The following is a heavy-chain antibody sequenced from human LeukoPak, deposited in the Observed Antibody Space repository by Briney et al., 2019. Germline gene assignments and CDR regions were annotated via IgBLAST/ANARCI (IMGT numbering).Heavy chain of an antibody. CDR3: ARDPYSNYGSGFDP. V-gene: IGHV4-30-4*01. CDR1: GGSISSGDYY. D-gene: IGHD4-11*01. CDR2: IYTSGST. Sequence: PSQTLSLTCTVSGGSISSGDYYWSWIRQPPGKGLEWIGYIYTSGSTNYNPSLKSRVTMSVDTSKNQFSLKLSSVTAADTAVYYCARDPYSNYGSGFDPWGQGTLVTVSS. J-gene: IGHJ5*02.